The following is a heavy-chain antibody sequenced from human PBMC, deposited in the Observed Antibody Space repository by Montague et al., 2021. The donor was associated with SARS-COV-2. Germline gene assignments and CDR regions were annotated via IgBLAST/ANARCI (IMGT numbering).Heavy chain of an antibody. Sequence: SLRLSCAASGFTFSSYEMNWVRQAPGKGLEWVSYISSSGSTIYYADSVKGRFTISRDNAKNSLYLQMNSLRAGDTAVYYCASILRLPRWFDLWGRGTLVTVSS. J-gene: IGHJ2*01. CDR3: ASILRLPRWFDL. D-gene: IGHD3-3*01. V-gene: IGHV3-48*03. CDR1: GFTFSSYE. CDR2: ISSSGSTI.